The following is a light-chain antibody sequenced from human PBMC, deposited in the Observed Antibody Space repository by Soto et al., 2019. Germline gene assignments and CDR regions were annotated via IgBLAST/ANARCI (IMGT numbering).Light chain of an antibody. V-gene: IGKV3-20*01. J-gene: IGKJ1*01. CDR2: GAS. CDR1: QSVDSN. CDR3: QEYHNSPLT. Sequence: VLTPYPSTLSVSPGDRATRSCRASQSVDSNLAWYQQKPGQAPRVLIYGASSRTTGIPDRFSGSGSGTDFTLTISRLEPEDFAVYYSQEYHNSPLTFGQGTKVDVK.